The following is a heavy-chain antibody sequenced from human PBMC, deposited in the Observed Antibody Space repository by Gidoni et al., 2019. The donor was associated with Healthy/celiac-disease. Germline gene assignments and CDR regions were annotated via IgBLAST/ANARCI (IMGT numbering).Heavy chain of an antibody. CDR1: GFPFSSYE. CDR3: ARVPPMKLGGYYFDY. CDR2: ISSSGSTI. J-gene: IGHJ4*02. Sequence: EVQLVESGGGLVQPGGSLRLSRAASGFPFSSYEMNWVRQAPGKGLEWVSYISSSGSTIYYADSVKGRFTISRDNAKNSLYLQMNSLRAEDTAVYYCARVPPMKLGGYYFDYWGQGTLVTVSS. V-gene: IGHV3-48*03. D-gene: IGHD3-22*01.